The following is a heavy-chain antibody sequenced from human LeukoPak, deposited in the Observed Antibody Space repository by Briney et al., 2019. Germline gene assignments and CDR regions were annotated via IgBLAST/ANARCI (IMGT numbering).Heavy chain of an antibody. V-gene: IGHV3-21*01. CDR1: GFTFNNYN. CDR3: VRADNDGYGMDV. Sequence: PGGSLRLSCAASGFTFNNYNMNWVRQAPGKGLEWVSSISSSSSYIYYADSVKGRFTISRDNAKNSLYLQMNSLRDEDTAVYYCVRADNDGYGMDVWGQGTTVTVSS. CDR2: ISSSSSYI. D-gene: IGHD1-1*01. J-gene: IGHJ6*02.